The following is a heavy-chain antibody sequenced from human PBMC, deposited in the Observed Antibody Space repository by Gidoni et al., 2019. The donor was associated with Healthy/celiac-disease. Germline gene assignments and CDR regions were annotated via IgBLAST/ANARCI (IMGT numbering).Heavy chain of an antibody. Sequence: QVQLQESGPGLVQPSQTLSLTCTVSGGSISSGSYYWSWIRQPAGKGLEWIGRIYTSGSTNYNPSLKSRVTISVDTSKNQFSLKLSSVTAADTAVYYCARVSRYCSSTSCEPGYFQHWGQGTLVTVSS. CDR3: ARVSRYCSSTSCEPGYFQH. CDR2: IYTSGST. CDR1: GGSISSGSYY. D-gene: IGHD2-2*01. V-gene: IGHV4-61*02. J-gene: IGHJ1*01.